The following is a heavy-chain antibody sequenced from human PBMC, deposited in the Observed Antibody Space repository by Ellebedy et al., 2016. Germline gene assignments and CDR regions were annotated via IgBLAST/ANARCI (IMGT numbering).Heavy chain of an antibody. CDR3: AKGRYPGIAAALDF. Sequence: GGSLRLSXAASGFKFDDSSTPCVRHPPGKGPDWVSAVSWGGAVIGYADSVQGRFTISRDTSKNILFLQMNSLRTEDTGIYYCAKGRYPGIAAALDFWGQGTLVSVSS. CDR2: VSWGGAVI. J-gene: IGHJ4*02. CDR1: GFKFDDSS. D-gene: IGHD6-13*01. V-gene: IGHV3-9*01.